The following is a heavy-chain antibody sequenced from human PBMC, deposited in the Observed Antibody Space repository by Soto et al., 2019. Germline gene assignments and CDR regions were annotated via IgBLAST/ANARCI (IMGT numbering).Heavy chain of an antibody. CDR3: TTGRGDYGDYYFDY. Sequence: EVQLVESGGGLVQPGGSLRLSCAASGFTFSNAWMSWVRQAPGKGLEWVGRIKSKTDGGTTDYAAPVKGRFTISRDDSKNTLYLQMNSLKTEDTAVYYCTTGRGDYGDYYFDYWGQGTLVTVSS. D-gene: IGHD4-17*01. CDR2: IKSKTDGGTT. V-gene: IGHV3-15*01. J-gene: IGHJ4*02. CDR1: GFTFSNAW.